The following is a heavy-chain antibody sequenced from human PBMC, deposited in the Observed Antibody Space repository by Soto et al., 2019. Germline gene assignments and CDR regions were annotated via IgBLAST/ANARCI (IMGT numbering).Heavy chain of an antibody. CDR3: AASSAAGSIRSDYYYGMDV. V-gene: IGHV4-30-4*01. D-gene: IGHD6-13*01. J-gene: IGHJ6*02. CDR1: GGSICSGDYY. CDR2: IYYSGST. Sequence: PSETLSLTCTVSGGSICSGDYYRSWIRQPPGKGLEWIGYIYYSGSTYYNPSLKSRVTISVDTSKNQFSLKLSSVTAADTAVYYCAASSAAGSIRSDYYYGMDVWGQGTTVTAP.